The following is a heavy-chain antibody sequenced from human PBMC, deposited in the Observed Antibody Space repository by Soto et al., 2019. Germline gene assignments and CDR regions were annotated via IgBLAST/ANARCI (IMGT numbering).Heavy chain of an antibody. V-gene: IGHV3-23*01. CDR3: AKSDTIFGVVIMDY. CDR2: ISGSGGST. Sequence: GGSLRLSCAASGFTFSSYAMSWVRQAPGKGLEWVSAISGSGGSTYYADSVKGRFTISRDNSKNTLYLQMNSLRAEDTAVYYCAKSDTIFGVVIMDYWGQATLVTVSS. J-gene: IGHJ4*02. CDR1: GFTFSSYA. D-gene: IGHD3-3*01.